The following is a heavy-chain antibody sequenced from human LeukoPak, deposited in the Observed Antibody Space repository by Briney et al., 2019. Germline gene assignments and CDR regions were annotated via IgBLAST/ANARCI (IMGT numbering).Heavy chain of an antibody. J-gene: IGHJ4*02. CDR2: IKNDGTYR. CDR1: GFSFSNHW. V-gene: IGHV3-74*01. Sequence: GGSLRLSCAASGFSFSNHWMHGVRLAPGKGLECVAGIKNDGTYRDYGDCVKVRFTISRDNSRNTLCLQMNSLRAEDTAVYYCVRDDDYYAIDYWGQGTLVTVSS. D-gene: IGHD1-26*01. CDR3: VRDDDYYAIDY.